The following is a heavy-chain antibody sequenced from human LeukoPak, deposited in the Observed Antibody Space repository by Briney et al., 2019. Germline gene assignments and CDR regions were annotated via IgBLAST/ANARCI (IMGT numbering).Heavy chain of an antibody. D-gene: IGHD5-18*01. V-gene: IGHV1-69*05. Sequence: SVKVSRKASGGTFSSYAISWVRQAPGQGLEWMGGIIPIFGTANYAQKFQGRVTITTDESTSTACMELSSLRSEDTAVYYCARDEVTQGAFDIWGQGTMVTVSS. CDR1: GGTFSSYA. CDR3: ARDEVTQGAFDI. CDR2: IIPIFGTA. J-gene: IGHJ3*02.